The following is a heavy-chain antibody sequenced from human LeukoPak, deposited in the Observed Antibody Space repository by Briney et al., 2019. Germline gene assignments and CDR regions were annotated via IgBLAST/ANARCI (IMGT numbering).Heavy chain of an antibody. J-gene: IGHJ4*02. D-gene: IGHD2-15*01. CDR1: GYTFTSYG. V-gene: IGHV1-18*04. Sequence: GASVKVSCMASGYTFTSYGISWVRQAPGQGLEWMGWISAYNGNTNYAQKLQGRVTMTTDTSTSTAYMELRSLRSDDTAVYYCSLGYCSGGSCYYDYWGQGTLVTVSS. CDR3: SLGYCSGGSCYYDY. CDR2: ISAYNGNT.